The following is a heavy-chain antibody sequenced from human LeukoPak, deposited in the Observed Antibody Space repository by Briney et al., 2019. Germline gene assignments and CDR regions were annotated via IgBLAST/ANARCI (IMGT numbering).Heavy chain of an antibody. Sequence: SETLSVTCTVSGGSISSSSYYWGWIRQPPGKGLEWIGSIYYSGSTYYNPSLKSRVTISVDTSKNQFSLKLSSVTAADTAVYYCARRVGGYFDWLLPDYWGQGTLVTVSS. CDR2: IYYSGST. V-gene: IGHV4-39*01. CDR3: ARRVGGYFDWLLPDY. CDR1: GGSISSSSYY. D-gene: IGHD3-9*01. J-gene: IGHJ4*02.